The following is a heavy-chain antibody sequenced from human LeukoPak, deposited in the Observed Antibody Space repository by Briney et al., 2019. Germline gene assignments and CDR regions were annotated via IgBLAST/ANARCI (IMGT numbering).Heavy chain of an antibody. D-gene: IGHD2-2*01. Sequence: GGSLRLSCAASGFTFSSYAMHWVRQAPGKELEWVAVISYDGSNKYYADSVKGRFTISRDNSKNTLYLQMNSLRAEDTAVYYCARDRGCSSTSCYAGSYYYYGMDVWGQGTTVTVSS. CDR3: ARDRGCSSTSCYAGSYYYYGMDV. CDR2: ISYDGSNK. J-gene: IGHJ6*02. CDR1: GFTFSSYA. V-gene: IGHV3-30*04.